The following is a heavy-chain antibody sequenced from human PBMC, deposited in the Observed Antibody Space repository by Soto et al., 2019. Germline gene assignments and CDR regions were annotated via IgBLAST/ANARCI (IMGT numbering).Heavy chain of an antibody. D-gene: IGHD3-10*01. CDR2: ISYDGSNK. CDR3: ASDYGEPDAFDI. CDR1: GFTFSSYA. Sequence: GGSLRLSCAASGFTFSSYAMHWVRQAPGKGLEWVAVISYDGSNKYYADSVKGRFTISRDNSKNTLYLQMNSLRAEDTAVYYCASDYGEPDAFDIWGQGTMVTVSS. J-gene: IGHJ3*02. V-gene: IGHV3-30-3*01.